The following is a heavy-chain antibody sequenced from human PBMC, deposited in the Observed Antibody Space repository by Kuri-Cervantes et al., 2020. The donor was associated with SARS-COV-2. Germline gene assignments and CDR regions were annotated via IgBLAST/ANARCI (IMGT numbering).Heavy chain of an antibody. CDR2: INHSGST. J-gene: IGHJ3*02. CDR1: DGPIRSGGYY. Sequence: GSLRLSSTVSDGPIRSGGYYWSWIRQPPGKGLEWIGEINHSGSTNYNPSLKSRVTISVDTSKNQFSMKLSSVTAADTAVYYCARGGFLTGYRGTRGVFDNWVQGTMVTVSS. V-gene: IGHV4-39*01. D-gene: IGHD3-9*01. CDR3: ARGGFLTGYRGTRGVFDN.